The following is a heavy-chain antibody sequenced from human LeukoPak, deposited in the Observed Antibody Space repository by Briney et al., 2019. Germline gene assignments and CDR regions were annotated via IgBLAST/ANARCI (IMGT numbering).Heavy chain of an antibody. Sequence: PGGSLRLSCSASGFTFSNFAVIWFRQAPGKRLEWVSSISNTGGDIYYADSVKGRFTMSRDNSRNTLYLLMNSLGVEDTAIYYCASRHPDIAGPWGQGTLVTVSS. CDR2: ISNTGGDI. CDR3: ASRHPDIAGP. J-gene: IGHJ5*02. V-gene: IGHV3-23*01. CDR1: GFTFSNFA. D-gene: IGHD5-12*01.